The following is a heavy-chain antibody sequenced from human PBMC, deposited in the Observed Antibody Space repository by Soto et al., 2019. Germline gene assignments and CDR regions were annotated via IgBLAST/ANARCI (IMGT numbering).Heavy chain of an antibody. CDR1: GFRFSDHS. D-gene: IGHD2-21*02. V-gene: IGHV3-48*02. CDR2: ISSNSNTT. J-gene: IGHJ4*02. CDR3: ARLPKGSLVTA. Sequence: VESGGGLVYPGGSLRLSCVGSGFRFSDHSMHWVRQAPGNGLQWISYISSNSNTTYYADSVKGRFTVSRDNAKNALFLQMNSLRDDDTATYYCARLPKGSLVTAWGQGARVTVSS.